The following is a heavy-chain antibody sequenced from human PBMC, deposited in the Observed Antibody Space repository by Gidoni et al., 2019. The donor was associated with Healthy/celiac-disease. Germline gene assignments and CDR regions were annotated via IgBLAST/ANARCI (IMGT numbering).Heavy chain of an antibody. D-gene: IGHD2-15*01. J-gene: IGHJ3*02. CDR3: AREDSEAFDI. CDR1: GFTFSSYS. CDR2: ISSSSSTI. V-gene: IGHV3-48*04. Sequence: VQLVESVGGLVQPGGSLRRSCAASGFTFSSYSMNWVRQAPGKGLEWVSYISSSSSTIYYADSVKGRFTISRDNAKNSLYLQMNSMRAEDTAVYDCAREDSEAFDIWGQGTMVTVSS.